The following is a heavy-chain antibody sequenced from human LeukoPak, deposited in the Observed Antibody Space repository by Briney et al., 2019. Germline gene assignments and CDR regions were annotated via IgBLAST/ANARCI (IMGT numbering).Heavy chain of an antibody. V-gene: IGHV3-23*01. CDR2: ISGSGGST. Sequence: GGSLRLSCAASGFTFRSYAMIWVRQAPGKGLEWVSAISGSGGSTYYADSVKGRFTISRDNSKNTLYLQMNSLRAEDTAVYYCAKGGIVGAYAFDIWGQGTMVTVSS. CDR1: GFTFRSYA. D-gene: IGHD1-26*01. CDR3: AKGGIVGAYAFDI. J-gene: IGHJ3*02.